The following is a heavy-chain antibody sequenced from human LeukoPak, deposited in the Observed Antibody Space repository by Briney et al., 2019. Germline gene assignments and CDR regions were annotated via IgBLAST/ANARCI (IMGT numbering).Heavy chain of an antibody. Sequence: GRSLRLSCAGSGFTYSHYGMHWVRQAPGKGLEWVAVIWSDGTGKYHSDAVKGRFTISRDNFRNTLYLQMNSLRGEDTAVYYCARDAERGFDYSNSLKYWGQGTLVTVSS. CDR2: IWSDGTGK. J-gene: IGHJ4*02. D-gene: IGHD4-11*01. CDR1: GFTYSHYG. V-gene: IGHV3-33*08. CDR3: ARDAERGFDYSNSLKY.